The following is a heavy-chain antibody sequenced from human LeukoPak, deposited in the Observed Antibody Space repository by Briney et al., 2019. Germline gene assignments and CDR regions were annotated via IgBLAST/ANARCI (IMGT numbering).Heavy chain of an antibody. CDR2: IIPIFGTA. CDR3: ARGEVTTVTSNWFDP. J-gene: IGHJ5*02. CDR1: GGTFSSYA. Sequence: GASVKVSCKASGGTFSSYAISWVRQAPGQGLEWMGGIIPIFGTANYAQKFQGRVTITADKSTSTAYMELSSLRSEDTAVYYCARGEVTTVTSNWFDPWGQGTLVTVSS. V-gene: IGHV1-69*06. D-gene: IGHD4-17*01.